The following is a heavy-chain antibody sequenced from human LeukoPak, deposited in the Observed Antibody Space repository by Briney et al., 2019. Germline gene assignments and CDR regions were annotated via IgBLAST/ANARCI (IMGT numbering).Heavy chain of an antibody. Sequence: PGGSLRLSSAASGFTFSSYWMSWVRQAPGKGLEWVANIKQDGSEKYYVDSVKGRFTISRDNAKNSLYLQMNSLRAEDTAVYYCARETMTDVFDIWGQGTMVTVSS. J-gene: IGHJ3*02. V-gene: IGHV3-7*01. CDR2: IKQDGSEK. CDR3: ARETMTDVFDI. CDR1: GFTFSSYW. D-gene: IGHD3-22*01.